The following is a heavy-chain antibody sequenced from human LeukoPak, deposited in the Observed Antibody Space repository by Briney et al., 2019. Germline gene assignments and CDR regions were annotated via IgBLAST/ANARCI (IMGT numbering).Heavy chain of an antibody. V-gene: IGHV4-4*07. CDR1: GGSVSSYY. D-gene: IGHD6-13*01. CDR2: IYTSGTT. J-gene: IGHJ5*02. Sequence: SETLSLTCTVSGGSVSSYYWSWIRQPAGKGLEWVGHIYTSGTTKYNPSLRSRVSMSVDTSKNQFSLGLSSVTAADTAVDYCARVGSSCYRWFDPWGKGILVTVSS. CDR3: ARVGSSCYRWFDP.